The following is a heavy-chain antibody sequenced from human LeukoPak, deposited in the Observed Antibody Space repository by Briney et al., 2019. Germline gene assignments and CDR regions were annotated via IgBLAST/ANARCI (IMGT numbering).Heavy chain of an antibody. CDR3: ATVRAYYTAYFFDY. J-gene: IGHJ4*02. CDR1: GYTLTELS. V-gene: IGHV1-24*01. CDR2: FDPEDGET. D-gene: IGHD3-3*01. Sequence: ASVKVSCKVSGYTLTELSMHWVRQAPGKGLEWMGGFDPEDGETIYAQKFQGRVTMTEDTSTDTAYMELSSLRSEDTAVYYCATVRAYYTAYFFDYWGQGTLVTVSS.